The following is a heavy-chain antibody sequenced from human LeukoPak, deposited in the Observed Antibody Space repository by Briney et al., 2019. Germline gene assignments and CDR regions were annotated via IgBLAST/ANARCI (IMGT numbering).Heavy chain of an antibody. V-gene: IGHV3-23*01. CDR1: GFTFSSYA. CDR2: ISGSGGST. CDR3: AKRGNSSGYYFDY. J-gene: IGHJ4*02. Sequence: GGSLRLSCAASGFTFSSYAISWVRQAPGKGLEWVSAISGSGGSTYYADSVKGRFTISRDNSKNTLYLQMNSLRAEDTAVYYCAKRGNSSGYYFDYWGQGTLVTVSS. D-gene: IGHD3-22*01.